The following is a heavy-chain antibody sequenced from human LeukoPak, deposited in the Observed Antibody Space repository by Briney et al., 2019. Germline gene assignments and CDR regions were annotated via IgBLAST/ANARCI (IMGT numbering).Heavy chain of an antibody. CDR1: GFTFSTYW. V-gene: IGHV3-74*01. J-gene: IGHJ3*02. D-gene: IGHD6-13*01. Sequence: GGSLRLSCAASGFTFSTYWMHWARQDPGKGLVWVSRINSDGSNTIYTDSVKGRFTISRDNAKNTLYLQMNSLRPEDTAVYYCARDPAVYSSSWYERLGAFDIWGQGTMVTVSS. CDR3: ARDPAVYSSSWYERLGAFDI. CDR2: INSDGSNT.